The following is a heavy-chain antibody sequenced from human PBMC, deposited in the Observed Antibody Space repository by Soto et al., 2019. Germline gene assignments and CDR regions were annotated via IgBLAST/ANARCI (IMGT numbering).Heavy chain of an antibody. CDR3: ARGSSIAATYYYYGMDV. CDR1: GGTFSSYA. V-gene: IGHV1-69*01. Sequence: QVQLVQSGAEVKKPGSSVKVSCKASGGTFSSYAIIWVRQAPGQGLEWMGGIIPIFGTANYAQKFQGRVTITADESTSTAYMELSSLRSEDTAVYYCARGSSIAATYYYYGMDVWGQGTTVTVSS. J-gene: IGHJ6*02. D-gene: IGHD6-6*01. CDR2: IIPIFGTA.